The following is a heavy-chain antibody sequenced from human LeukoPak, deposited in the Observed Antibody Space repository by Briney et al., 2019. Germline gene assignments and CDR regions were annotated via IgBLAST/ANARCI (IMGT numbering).Heavy chain of an antibody. CDR2: ISHSGST. CDR1: GGSFSGYY. Sequence: SETLSLTCAVYGGSFSGYYWSWIRQPPGKGLEWIGEISHSGSTNYNPSLKSRVTISVDTSKNQFSLKLSSVTAAGTAVYYCARDLIWYYYDSYNAFDIWGQGTMVTVSS. V-gene: IGHV4-34*01. D-gene: IGHD3-22*01. J-gene: IGHJ3*02. CDR3: ARDLIWYYYDSYNAFDI.